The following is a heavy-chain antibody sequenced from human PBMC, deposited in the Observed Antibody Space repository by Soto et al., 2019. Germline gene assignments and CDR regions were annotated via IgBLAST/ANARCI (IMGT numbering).Heavy chain of an antibody. J-gene: IGHJ3*01. CDR1: GFTFSSYW. CDR3: ARGDYYDTSGPFSDAFDV. D-gene: IGHD3-22*01. Sequence: GGSLRLSCXASGFTFSSYWMSWVRQAPGKGLEWVANIKPDGSEKWYVDSVKGRLTISRDNARNSLYLQMNSLRAEDTAVYYCARGDYYDTSGPFSDAFDVWGQGTMVTVSS. V-gene: IGHV3-7*04. CDR2: IKPDGSEK.